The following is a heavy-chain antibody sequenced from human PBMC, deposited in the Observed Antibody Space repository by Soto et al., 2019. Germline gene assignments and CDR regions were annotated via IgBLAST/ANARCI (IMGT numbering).Heavy chain of an antibody. D-gene: IGHD6-13*01. CDR2: IYYSGST. J-gene: IGHJ6*02. CDR3: ARDQEIAAAGTYDYYYYGMDV. CDR1: GGSISSGGYY. Sequence: PSETLSLTCTVSGGSISSGGYYWSWIRQHPGKGLEWIGYIYYSGSTYYNPSLKSRVTISVDTSKSQFSLKLSSVTAADTAVYYCARDQEIAAAGTYDYYYYGMDVWGQGTTVTVSS. V-gene: IGHV4-31*03.